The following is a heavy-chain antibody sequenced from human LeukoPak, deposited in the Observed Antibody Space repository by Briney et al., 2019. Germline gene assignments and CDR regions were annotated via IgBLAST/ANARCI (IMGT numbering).Heavy chain of an antibody. CDR3: ARATYSSTWYSRYFDL. CDR1: GFTFSSYD. CDR2: IGTAGDI. J-gene: IGHJ2*01. D-gene: IGHD6-13*01. V-gene: IGHV3-13*01. Sequence: GGSLRLSCAASGFTFSSYDMHWVRQATGKGLKWVSGIGTAGDIYYPGSVKGRFTISRENAKKSLYLQMNSLRAGDTAVYYCARATYSSTWYSRYFDLWGRGTLVTVSS.